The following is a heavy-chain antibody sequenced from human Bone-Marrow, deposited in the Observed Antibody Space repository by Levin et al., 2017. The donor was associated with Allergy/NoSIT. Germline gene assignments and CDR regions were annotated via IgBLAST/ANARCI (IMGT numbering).Heavy chain of an antibody. D-gene: IGHD6-19*01. CDR3: ARDRIPVAGNALDY. CDR1: FFRCRPDL. J-gene: IGHJ4*02. CDR2: LLLLLPSL. Sequence: SSSSSFFRCRPDLMHGCRQAPGKFLSFFSSLLLLLPSLSSSDSVKGRFTISRDNAENSLFLQMNSLRVEDTAIYYCARDRIPVAGNALDYWGQGTLVTVSS. V-gene: IGHV3-21*01.